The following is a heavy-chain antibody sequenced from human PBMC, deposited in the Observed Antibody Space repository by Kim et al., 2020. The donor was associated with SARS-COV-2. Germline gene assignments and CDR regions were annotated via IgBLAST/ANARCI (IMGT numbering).Heavy chain of an antibody. V-gene: IGHV4-39*01. Sequence: SETLSLTCTVSGGSISSSSYYWGWIRQPPGKGLEWIGSIYYSGSTYYNPSLKSRVTISVDTSKNQFSLKLSSVTAADTAVYYCARLPDTEGYWGQGTLVTVSS. J-gene: IGHJ4*02. CDR2: IYYSGST. D-gene: IGHD5-18*01. CDR1: GGSISSSSYY. CDR3: ARLPDTEGY.